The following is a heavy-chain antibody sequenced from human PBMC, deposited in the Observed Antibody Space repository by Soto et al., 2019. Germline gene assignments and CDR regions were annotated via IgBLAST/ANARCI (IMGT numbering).Heavy chain of an antibody. CDR3: AHSYNWKDFDH. Sequence: QITLKESGPTLVKPTQTLTLTCTFSGFSLTTSGVGVGWIRQPPGKALEWLALIYWDDDKLYSPSLKSRLTITKDTSRNQVVLRMTNMDPVDTATYYYAHSYNWKDFDHWGQGTLVTVSS. V-gene: IGHV2-5*02. CDR1: GFSLTTSGVG. J-gene: IGHJ4*02. D-gene: IGHD1-1*01. CDR2: IYWDDDK.